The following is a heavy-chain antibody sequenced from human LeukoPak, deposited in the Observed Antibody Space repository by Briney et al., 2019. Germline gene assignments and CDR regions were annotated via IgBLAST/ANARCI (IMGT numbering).Heavy chain of an antibody. J-gene: IGHJ4*02. CDR3: ARFNYDSSGYYRTFDY. D-gene: IGHD3-22*01. Sequence: SETLSLTCAVSGGSISSSGYYWGWIRQPPGKGLEWIGTINNVGSTYHNPSLKSRLTISVDTSKNQFSLKLTSVTAADTALYYCARFNYDSSGYYRTFDYWGQGTLVTVSS. CDR1: GGSISSSGYY. V-gene: IGHV4-39*07. CDR2: INNVGST.